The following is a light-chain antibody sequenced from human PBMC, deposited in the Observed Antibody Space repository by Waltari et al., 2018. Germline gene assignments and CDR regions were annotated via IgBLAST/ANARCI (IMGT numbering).Light chain of an antibody. CDR2: EVS. CDR3: SSYAGSNNVV. CDR1: SSHVGDYNY. J-gene: IGLJ2*01. Sequence: QSALTQPPSASGSPGQSVTISCTGTSSHVGDYNYVSWYQQHPGKAPKLMIFEVSKRPSGVPDRFAGSKSSNTASLTVSGLQAEDEADYYCSSYAGSNNVVFGGGTKLTVL. V-gene: IGLV2-8*01.